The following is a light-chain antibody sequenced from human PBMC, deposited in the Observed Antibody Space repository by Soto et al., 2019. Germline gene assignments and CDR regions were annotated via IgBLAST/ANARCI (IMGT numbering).Light chain of an antibody. J-gene: IGKJ1*01. CDR2: AAS. CDR3: LQDYDYPWT. CDR1: QAISND. Sequence: AIQMTQSPSSLSASVGDRVTITYRASQAISNDLGWFQQKPGRAPKPLIFAASILQSGVPSRFSGSGSGTDFTLTISSLQPEDFATYFCLQDYDYPWTFGQGTKVEIK. V-gene: IGKV1-6*01.